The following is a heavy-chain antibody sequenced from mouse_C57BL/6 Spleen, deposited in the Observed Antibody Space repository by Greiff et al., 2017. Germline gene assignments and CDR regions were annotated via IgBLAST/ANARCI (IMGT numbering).Heavy chain of an antibody. CDR3: ARSIYYDYDDGYAMDY. D-gene: IGHD2-4*01. V-gene: IGHV1-54*01. CDR1: GYAFTNYL. J-gene: IGHJ4*01. Sequence: QVHVKQSGAELVRPGTSVKVSCKASGYAFTNYLIEWVKQRPGQGLEWIGVINPGSGGTNYNEKFKGKATLTADKSSSTAYMQLSSLTSEDSAVYFCARSIYYDYDDGYAMDYWGQGTSVTVSS. CDR2: INPGSGGT.